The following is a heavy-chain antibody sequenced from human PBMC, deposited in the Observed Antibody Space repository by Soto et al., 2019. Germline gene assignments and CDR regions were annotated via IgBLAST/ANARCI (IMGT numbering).Heavy chain of an antibody. D-gene: IGHD3-22*01. Sequence: PVRSLRRSFAASGFTFSRNGMHWLRKAPGKGLEWVAVISSDGSNKYYADSVKGRFTISRDNSKNTLYLQMNSLRAEDTAVYYCAKPRKEITMIPPDAFDIWGQGIMVTVSS. CDR1: GFTFSRNG. J-gene: IGHJ3*02. CDR2: ISSDGSNK. CDR3: AKPRKEITMIPPDAFDI. V-gene: IGHV3-30*18.